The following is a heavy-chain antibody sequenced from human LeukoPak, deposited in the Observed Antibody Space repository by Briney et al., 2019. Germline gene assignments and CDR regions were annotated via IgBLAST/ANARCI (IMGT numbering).Heavy chain of an antibody. J-gene: IGHJ4*02. V-gene: IGHV3-74*01. CDR3: ARAHYFGSGRPFDY. Sequence: PGGSLRLSCAASGFTFSSYSMNWVRQAPGKGLVWVSRINSDGGTTSYADSVKGRFTISRDNAKNTLYLQMNSLRAEDTAVYYCARAHYFGSGRPFDYWGQGTLVTVSS. CDR2: INSDGGTT. CDR1: GFTFSSYS. D-gene: IGHD3-10*01.